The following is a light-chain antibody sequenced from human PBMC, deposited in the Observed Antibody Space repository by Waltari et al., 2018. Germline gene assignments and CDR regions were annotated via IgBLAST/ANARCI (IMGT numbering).Light chain of an antibody. CDR1: QSVSSNY. Sequence: EIVLTQSPGTCSLSPGEGATPSVRASQSVSSNYLAWYQQKPGQAPRLLLYGASFRATGIPDSFSGSVSETDFSLIISRLEPEDFVVYYCQQYSRSPRTFGQGTKVEIK. J-gene: IGKJ1*01. CDR2: GAS. V-gene: IGKV3-20*01. CDR3: QQYSRSPRT.